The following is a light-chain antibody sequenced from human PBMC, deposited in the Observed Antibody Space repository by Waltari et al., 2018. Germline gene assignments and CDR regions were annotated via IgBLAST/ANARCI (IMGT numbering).Light chain of an antibody. J-gene: IGLJ2*01. CDR2: DVS. CDR1: SDDVGGYDY. V-gene: IGLV2-14*03. Sequence: QSALTQPASVSGSPGQSITLSCTGTSDDVGGYDYVSWYQHHPGKAPKLIIYDVSDRPSGVSNRFSGSRSANTASLAISGLQAEDEAHYYCGSYTSSDTWIFGGGTKLTVL. CDR3: GSYTSSDTWI.